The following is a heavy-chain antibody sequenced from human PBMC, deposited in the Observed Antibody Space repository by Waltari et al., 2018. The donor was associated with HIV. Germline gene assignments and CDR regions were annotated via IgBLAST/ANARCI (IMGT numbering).Heavy chain of an antibody. D-gene: IGHD3-16*01. CDR2: IYWNDDK. V-gene: IGHV2-5*01. CDR3: AHGIGPWYDGDAFDI. Sequence: QITLKESGPTLVKPTQTLTLTCTFSGFSLSTSGVGVGWLRQPPGKALEWLALIYWNDDKRYSPSLKSRLTITKDTSKNQVVLTMTNMDPVDTATYYCAHGIGPWYDGDAFDIWGQGTMVTVSS. CDR1: GFSLSTSGVG. J-gene: IGHJ3*02.